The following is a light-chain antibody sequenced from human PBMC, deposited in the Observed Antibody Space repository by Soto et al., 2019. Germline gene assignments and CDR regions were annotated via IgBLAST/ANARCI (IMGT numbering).Light chain of an antibody. Sequence: EIVLTQSPATLSLSPGERATLSCRASQSVSTYLAWYQQKPGQAPRLLIYGASNRATGTPARFSGSGSGTDFTLTISSLEPEDFAVYYCQQRSNWPPFTFGHGTKVDIK. CDR1: QSVSTY. CDR3: QQRSNWPPFT. V-gene: IGKV3-11*01. CDR2: GAS. J-gene: IGKJ3*01.